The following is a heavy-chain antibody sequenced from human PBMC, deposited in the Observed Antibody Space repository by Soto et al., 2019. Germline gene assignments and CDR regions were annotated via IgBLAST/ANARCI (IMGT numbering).Heavy chain of an antibody. Sequence: QVQLVQSGAEVKKPGASVTVSCKTSGYTFSSIGISWVRQAPGQGLEWMGWISPHKGDTYYAQRLQGRVTMTTDTSTSTAYMERRSLRSDDTAVYFCAGDLDGSGSYFTDYWGQGSLVTVSS. CDR1: GYTFSSIG. CDR3: AGDLDGSGSYFTDY. J-gene: IGHJ4*02. V-gene: IGHV1-18*01. CDR2: ISPHKGDT. D-gene: IGHD3-10*01.